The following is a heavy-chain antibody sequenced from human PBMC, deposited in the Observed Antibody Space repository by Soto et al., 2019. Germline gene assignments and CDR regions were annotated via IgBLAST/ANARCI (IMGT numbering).Heavy chain of an antibody. D-gene: IGHD6-13*01. Sequence: GGSLRLSCAASGFTFSSYAMSWVRQAPGKGLEWVSAISGSGGSTYYADSVKGRFTISRDNSKNTLYLQMNSLRAEDTAVYYCATQYSSSWSYFDYWGQGTLVTVSS. CDR1: GFTFSSYA. CDR2: ISGSGGST. V-gene: IGHV3-23*01. CDR3: ATQYSSSWSYFDY. J-gene: IGHJ4*02.